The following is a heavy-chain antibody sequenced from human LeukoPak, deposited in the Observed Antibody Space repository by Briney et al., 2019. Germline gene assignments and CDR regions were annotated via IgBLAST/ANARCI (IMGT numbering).Heavy chain of an antibody. CDR1: GFTFSSYA. CDR3: AHFGGVTHYYGMDV. Sequence: PGGSLRLSCAASGFTFSSYAMSWVRQAPGKGLEWVSAISGSGGSTYYADSVKGRFTISRDNSKNTLYLQMNSLRAEDTAVYYCAHFGGVTHYYGMDVWGQGTTVTVSS. CDR2: ISGSGGST. J-gene: IGHJ6*02. D-gene: IGHD3-16*01. V-gene: IGHV3-23*01.